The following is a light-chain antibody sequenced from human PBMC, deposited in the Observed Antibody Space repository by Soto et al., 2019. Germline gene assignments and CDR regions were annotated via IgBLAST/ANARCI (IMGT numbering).Light chain of an antibody. Sequence: EIVMTQSPAPLSVSPGERATLSCMSSQSVGSSNLAWYQQKPGQAPRLLVYLASTRATGIPARFSGSGSGTEFTLTISSLQSEDFAIYYCQQYNNWPPTTFGQGTRLEIK. CDR2: LAS. CDR3: QQYNNWPPTT. J-gene: IGKJ5*01. V-gene: IGKV3D-15*01. CDR1: QSVGSSN.